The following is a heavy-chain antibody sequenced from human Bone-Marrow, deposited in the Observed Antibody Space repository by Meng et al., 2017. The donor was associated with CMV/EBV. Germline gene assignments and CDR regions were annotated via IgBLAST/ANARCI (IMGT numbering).Heavy chain of an antibody. CDR3: ARGLGIAVAGPMPFDY. Sequence: ASVKVSCKASGYTFTSYDISWVRQAPGQGLEWMGWISAYNGNTNYAQKLQGRVTMTTDTSTSTAYMELRSLRSDDTAVYYCARGLGIAVAGPMPFDYWGQGTLVTVSS. V-gene: IGHV1-18*01. J-gene: IGHJ4*02. CDR1: GYTFTSYD. D-gene: IGHD6-19*01. CDR2: ISAYNGNT.